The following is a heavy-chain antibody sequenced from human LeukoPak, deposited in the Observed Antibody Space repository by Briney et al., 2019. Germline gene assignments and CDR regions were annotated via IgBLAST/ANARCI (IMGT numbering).Heavy chain of an antibody. CDR1: GGFISTYY. CDR3: ARSPKNFDY. CDR2: IFTSGRT. V-gene: IGHV4-4*07. Sequence: SETLSLTCTVSGGFISTYYWSWIRQPAGKELEWIGRIFTSGRTNYNPSLKSRVTISVDKSKNQFSLKLSSVTAADTAVYYCARSPKNFDYWGQGTLVTVSS. J-gene: IGHJ4*02.